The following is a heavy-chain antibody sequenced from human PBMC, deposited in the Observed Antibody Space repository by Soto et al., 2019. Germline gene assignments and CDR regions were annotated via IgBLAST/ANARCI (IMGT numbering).Heavy chain of an antibody. CDR1: GFTFISYA. V-gene: IGHV3-23*01. D-gene: IGHD6-19*01. CDR3: AHLSSGWPLDY. J-gene: IGHJ4*02. Sequence: GGSLRLSCAASGFTFISYAMSWVRQAPGKGLEWVSAISGSGGSTYYADSVKGRFTISRDNSKNTLYLQMNSLRAEDTAVYYCAHLSSGWPLDYWGQGTLVTVSS. CDR2: ISGSGGST.